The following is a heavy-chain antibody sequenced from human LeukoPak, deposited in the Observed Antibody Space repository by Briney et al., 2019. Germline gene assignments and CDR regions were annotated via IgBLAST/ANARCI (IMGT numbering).Heavy chain of an antibody. D-gene: IGHD3-10*01. CDR3: ARGAARVEFGFDY. CDR2: IIPIFGTA. V-gene: IGHV1-69*13. CDR1: GGTFSSYA. J-gene: IGHJ4*02. Sequence: ASVKVSCKASGGTFSSYAISWVQQAPGQGLEWMGGIIPIFGTANYAQKFQGRVTITADESTSTAYMELSSLRSEDTAVYYCARGAARVEFGFDYWGQGTLVTVSS.